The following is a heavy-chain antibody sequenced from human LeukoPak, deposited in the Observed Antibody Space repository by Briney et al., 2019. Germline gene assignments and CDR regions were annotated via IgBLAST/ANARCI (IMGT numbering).Heavy chain of an antibody. J-gene: IGHJ6*03. CDR2: INHSGST. CDR1: GGSFSGYY. D-gene: IGHD3-22*01. Sequence: SETLSLTCAVYGGSFSGYYWSWLRQPPGKGLEWIGEINHSGSTNYNPSLTSRVTISVDTSKNQFSLTLSSVTAAYTAVYYCARGYYDSSGYIGTHYYYYYMDVWGKGTTVTIS. CDR3: ARGYYDSSGYIGTHYYYYYMDV. V-gene: IGHV4-34*01.